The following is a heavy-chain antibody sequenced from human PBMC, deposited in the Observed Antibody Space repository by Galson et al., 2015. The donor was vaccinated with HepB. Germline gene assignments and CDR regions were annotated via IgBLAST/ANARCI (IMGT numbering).Heavy chain of an antibody. D-gene: IGHD3-10*01. CDR2: IGTIGDT. J-gene: IGHJ6*02. Sequence: SLRLSCAASGFTFSRQDMHWVRQTTGRGLEWVSGIGTIGDTFYSTSVRGRFTISRENAKNSLYLQMNSLRDDDTAVYYCARGHPVVRGVISDMDVWGQGTTVTVSS. CDR3: ARGHPVVRGVISDMDV. CDR1: GFTFSRQD. V-gene: IGHV3-13*01.